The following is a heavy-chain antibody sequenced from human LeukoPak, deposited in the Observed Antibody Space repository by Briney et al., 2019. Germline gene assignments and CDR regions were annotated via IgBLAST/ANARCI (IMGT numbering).Heavy chain of an antibody. CDR1: GGSFSDYS. Sequence: SETLSLTCAVYGGSFSDYSWTWIRQSPGKGLEWIGEINRSGSTNYTPSLKSRVTISIDTSKNQFSLNLRSVTAADTAVYYCARAPHFFDTTGSRYYFDYWGQGALVTVSS. D-gene: IGHD3-22*01. V-gene: IGHV4-34*01. CDR3: ARAPHFFDTTGSRYYFDY. J-gene: IGHJ4*02. CDR2: INRSGST.